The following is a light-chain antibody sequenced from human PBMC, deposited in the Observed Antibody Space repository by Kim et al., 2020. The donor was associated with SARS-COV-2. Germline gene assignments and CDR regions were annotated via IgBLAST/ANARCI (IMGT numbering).Light chain of an antibody. CDR3: QTWGTGFRV. CDR1: SGHNNYA. CDR2: VNGDGSH. Sequence: SVKLTCTLTSGHNNYAIAWHQHQPERGPRFLMRVNGDGSHIKGDGIPDRFAGSSSGAERYLTISHLQSEDEADYYCQTWGTGFRVFGGGTQLTVL. V-gene: IGLV4-69*01. J-gene: IGLJ3*02.